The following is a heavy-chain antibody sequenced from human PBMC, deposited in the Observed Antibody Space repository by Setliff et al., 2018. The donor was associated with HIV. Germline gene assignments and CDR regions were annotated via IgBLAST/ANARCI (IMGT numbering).Heavy chain of an antibody. Sequence: ASVKVSCKASGYTFDTYGISWVRQAPGQGLEWMGWISAYNGNTKYSQKFQGRVTITRDTSASTAYMELSSLISEDTAVYYCARGFHYNILTGYYYFDYWGQGTLVTVSS. CDR3: ARGFHYNILTGYYYFDY. CDR2: ISAYNGNT. CDR1: GYTFDTYG. V-gene: IGHV1-18*01. J-gene: IGHJ4*02. D-gene: IGHD3-9*01.